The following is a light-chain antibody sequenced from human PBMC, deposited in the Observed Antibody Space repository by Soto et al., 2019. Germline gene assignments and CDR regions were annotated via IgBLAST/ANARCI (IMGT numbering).Light chain of an antibody. CDR2: EAS. J-gene: IGKJ2*01. CDR1: QNLSRW. V-gene: IGKV1-5*03. Sequence: DIQVTQSPSTLSASVGDRVTITCRASQNLSRWLAWYRQKPGKAPELLIHEASTLESVVPSRFSGSGFGTEFTLTISSLQPDDFATYYCQQYNRLPYTFGQGTKLEIK. CDR3: QQYNRLPYT.